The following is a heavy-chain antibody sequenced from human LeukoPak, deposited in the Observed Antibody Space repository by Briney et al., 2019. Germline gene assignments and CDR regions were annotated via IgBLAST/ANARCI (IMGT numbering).Heavy chain of an antibody. D-gene: IGHD2-15*01. J-gene: IGHJ6*03. CDR1: GFTFGSYW. CDR2: IKEDGSEK. CDR3: ASTYCSGGSCYSGNGFYYYYYMDV. Sequence: GGSLRLSCAASGFTFGSYWMSWVRQAPGKGLEWVANIKEDGSEKHYVDSVKGRFTISRDNARNSLFLQMNSLRAEDTAVYYCASTYCSGGSCYSGNGFYYYYYMDVWGKGTTVTVSS. V-gene: IGHV3-7*01.